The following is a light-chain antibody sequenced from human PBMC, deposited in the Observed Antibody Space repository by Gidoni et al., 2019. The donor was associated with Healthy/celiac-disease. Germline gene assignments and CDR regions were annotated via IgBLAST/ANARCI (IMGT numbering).Light chain of an antibody. CDR1: SSDVGGYNY. V-gene: IGLV2-14*01. CDR3: SSYTSSSTLV. J-gene: IGLJ1*01. CDR2: EVS. Sequence: QSALTQPDSVSGSPGQSITISCTGTSSDVGGYNYVSWHQQHPGKAPKLMIYEVSNRPSGVSNRFSGSKSGNTASLTISGLQAEDEADYYCSSYTSSSTLVFGTGTKVTVL.